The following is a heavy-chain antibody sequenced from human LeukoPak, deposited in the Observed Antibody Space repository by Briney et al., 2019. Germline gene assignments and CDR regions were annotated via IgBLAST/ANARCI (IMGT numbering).Heavy chain of an antibody. V-gene: IGHV4-34*01. CDR3: AGEYYYDSSGYYRTRSLDY. Sequence: SETLSLTCAVYGGSFSGYYWSWIRQPPGKGLEWIGEINHSGSTNYNPSLKSRVTISVDTSKSQFSLKLNSVTAADTAVYYCAGEYYYDSSGYYRTRSLDYWGQGTLVTVSS. CDR1: GGSFSGYY. D-gene: IGHD3-22*01. J-gene: IGHJ4*02. CDR2: INHSGST.